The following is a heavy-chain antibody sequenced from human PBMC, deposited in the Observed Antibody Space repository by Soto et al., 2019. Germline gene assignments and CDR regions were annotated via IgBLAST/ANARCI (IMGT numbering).Heavy chain of an antibody. CDR1: GYSFTSYG. Sequence: GASVKVSCKASGYSFTSYGISWVRQAPGQGLEWMGWISAYNGNTKYAQKFQGRVTITRDTSASTAYMELSSLRSEDTAVYYCARDPGLRYFDWFRSDKTTVKFFQHWGQGTLVTVSS. CDR3: ARDPGLRYFDWFRSDKTTVKFFQH. D-gene: IGHD3-9*01. CDR2: ISAYNGNT. J-gene: IGHJ1*01. V-gene: IGHV1-18*01.